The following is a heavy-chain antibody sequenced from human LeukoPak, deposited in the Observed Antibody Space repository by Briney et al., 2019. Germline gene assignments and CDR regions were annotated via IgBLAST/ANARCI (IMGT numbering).Heavy chain of an antibody. Sequence: SETLSLTCTVSGGSISSYYWSWIRQPPGKGLEWIGYIYYSGSTNYNPSLKSRVTISVDTSKNQFSLKLSSVTAADTAVYYCARSGGVRGHYFDYWGQGTLVTVSS. D-gene: IGHD3-10*01. CDR3: ARSGGVRGHYFDY. CDR2: IYYSGST. V-gene: IGHV4-59*01. CDR1: GGSISSYY. J-gene: IGHJ4*02.